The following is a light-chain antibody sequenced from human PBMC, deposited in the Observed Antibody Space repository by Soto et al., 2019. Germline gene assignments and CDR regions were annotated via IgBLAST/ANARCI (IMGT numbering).Light chain of an antibody. CDR3: KHYNSWPG. CDR2: DAS. V-gene: IGKV3-15*01. J-gene: IGKJ2*01. Sequence: EIVMTQSPATLSVSPGERVTLSCRASQNIRTNLAWYQQNPGQAPRLLIYDASFRATGIPARFSGSGSGTEFTLTLTSLQSEYCAAYYCKHYNSWPGFGQGTQLAIK. CDR1: QNIRTN.